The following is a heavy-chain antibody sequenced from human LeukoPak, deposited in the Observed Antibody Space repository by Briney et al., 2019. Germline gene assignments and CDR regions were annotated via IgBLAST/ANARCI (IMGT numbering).Heavy chain of an antibody. CDR1: EFIFNRYA. J-gene: IGHJ3*02. Sequence: GGSLRLSCAASEFIFNRYAIHWVRQAPGKGLEWMAVISYDGSNKYVADSVKGRFTISRDNSKNTLYLQMNSLRAEDTAVYYCARDKADMAAFDIWGQGTMVTVSS. CDR2: ISYDGSNK. D-gene: IGHD2-15*01. CDR3: ARDKADMAAFDI. V-gene: IGHV3-30*04.